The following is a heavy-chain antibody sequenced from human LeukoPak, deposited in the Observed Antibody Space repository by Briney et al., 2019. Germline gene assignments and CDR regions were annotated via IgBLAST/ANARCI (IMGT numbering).Heavy chain of an antibody. D-gene: IGHD6-19*01. Sequence: SQTLSLTCAISGDSVSSNIAAWNWIRQSPSRGLEWLGRTYYRRSKWYSDYALSVKSRIIINPDTFKNQFSLQLNSVSPEDTAVYYCARDLDGGWFDFDYWGQGTLVTVSS. CDR2: TYYRRSKWYS. CDR1: GDSVSSNIAA. CDR3: ARDLDGGWFDFDY. J-gene: IGHJ4*02. V-gene: IGHV6-1*01.